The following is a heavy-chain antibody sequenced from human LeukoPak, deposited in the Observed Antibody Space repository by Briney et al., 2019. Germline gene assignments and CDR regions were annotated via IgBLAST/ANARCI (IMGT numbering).Heavy chain of an antibody. D-gene: IGHD1-1*01. V-gene: IGHV3-48*04. CDR1: GFTFSSYA. CDR2: ISTSGSTK. J-gene: IGHJ1*01. Sequence: GGSLRLSCAASGFTFSSYAMSWVRQAPGKGLEWVSHISTSGSTKSYADSVKGRFAISRDNAWKSLYLQMNSLRVEDTAMYYCATIRELYTSGPTRHCQHWGRGTLVTASS. CDR3: ATIRELYTSGPTRHCQH.